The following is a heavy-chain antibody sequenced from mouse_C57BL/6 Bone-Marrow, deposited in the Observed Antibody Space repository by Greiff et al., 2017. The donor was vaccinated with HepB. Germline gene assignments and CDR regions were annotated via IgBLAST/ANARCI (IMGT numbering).Heavy chain of an antibody. D-gene: IGHD2-4*01. Sequence: EVQLVESGGGLVQSGRSLRLSCATSGFTFSDFYMEWVRQAPGKGLEWIAASRNKANDYTTEYNSSVKGRFIVSRDTAQSLLYLQMNAMRAEDTAIYYCERGYDYPWYFDVWGTGTTVTVSS. CDR1: GFTFSDFY. V-gene: IGHV7-1*01. CDR3: ERGYDYPWYFDV. CDR2: SRNKANDYTT. J-gene: IGHJ1*03.